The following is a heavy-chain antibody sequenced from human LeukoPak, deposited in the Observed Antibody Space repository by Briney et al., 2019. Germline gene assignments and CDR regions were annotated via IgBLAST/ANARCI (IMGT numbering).Heavy chain of an antibody. V-gene: IGHV4-30-2*02. CDR1: GGSISSGGYY. CDR3: ARVVPGGRSY. CDR2: IYHSGST. D-gene: IGHD2-15*01. Sequence: SETLSLTCTVSGGSISSGGYYWSWIRQPPGKGLEWIGYIYHSGSTYYNPSLKSRVTIPVDTSKNQFSLKLSSVTAADTAVYYCARVVPGGRSYWGQGTLVTVSS. J-gene: IGHJ4*02.